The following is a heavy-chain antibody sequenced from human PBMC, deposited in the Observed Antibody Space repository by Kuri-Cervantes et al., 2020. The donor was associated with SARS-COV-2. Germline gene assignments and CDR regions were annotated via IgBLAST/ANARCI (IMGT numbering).Heavy chain of an antibody. Sequence: ASVKVSCKASGGTFSSYAISWVRQAPGQGLEWMGWINPNSGGTNYAQKFQGRVTMTRDTSIITAYMELSRLRSDDTAVYYCARARYSGSYLFDYWGQGTLVTVSS. CDR1: GGTFSSYA. CDR3: ARARYSGSYLFDY. D-gene: IGHD1-26*01. CDR2: INPNSGGT. J-gene: IGHJ4*02. V-gene: IGHV1-2*02.